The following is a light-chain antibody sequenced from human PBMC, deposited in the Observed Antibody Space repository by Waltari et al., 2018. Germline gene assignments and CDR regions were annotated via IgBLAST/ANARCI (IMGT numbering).Light chain of an antibody. Sequence: QSALTQPASVSGSPGQSIPISCTGTSRAVGGDNYVAWYQTHPGKAPKLMIYEVNNRPSGVSDRFSGSKSGNTASLTISGLQAEDEADYYCTSYTSSITYVFGTGTKVTVL. V-gene: IGLV2-14*01. J-gene: IGLJ1*01. CDR2: EVN. CDR3: TSYTSSITYV. CDR1: SRAVGGDNY.